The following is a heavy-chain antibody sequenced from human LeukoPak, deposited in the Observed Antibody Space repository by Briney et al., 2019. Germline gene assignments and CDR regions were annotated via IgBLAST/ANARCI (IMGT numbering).Heavy chain of an antibody. CDR2: ISSSGSTI. CDR3: AIDLKQWLDDAFDI. J-gene: IGHJ3*02. D-gene: IGHD6-19*01. Sequence: GGSLRLSCAASGFTFSGYEMNWVRQAPGKGLEWVSYISSSGSTIYYADSVKGRFTISRDNAKNSLYLQMNSLRAEDTAVYYCAIDLKQWLDDAFDIWGQGTMVTVSS. V-gene: IGHV3-48*03. CDR1: GFTFSGYE.